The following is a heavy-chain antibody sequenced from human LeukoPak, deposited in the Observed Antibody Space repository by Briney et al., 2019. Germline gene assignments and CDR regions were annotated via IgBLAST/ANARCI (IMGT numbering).Heavy chain of an antibody. J-gene: IGHJ3*02. D-gene: IGHD6-19*01. V-gene: IGHV4-39*01. Sequence: SEALSLTCIVSGGTISSSSYYWGWIRQPPGKGLEWLGSIYYSGSTYYNPSLKSRVTISVDTSKNQFSLKLSSVTAADTAVYYCARPYSSGWFHGPGYAFDIWGQGTMVTVSS. CDR2: IYYSGST. CDR3: ARPYSSGWFHGPGYAFDI. CDR1: GGTISSSSYY.